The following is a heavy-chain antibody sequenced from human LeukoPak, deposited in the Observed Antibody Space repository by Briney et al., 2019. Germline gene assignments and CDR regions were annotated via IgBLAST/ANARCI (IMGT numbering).Heavy chain of an antibody. V-gene: IGHV3-30*02. CDR1: GFTFDDYA. CDR2: IRHDGSNK. J-gene: IGHJ6*03. D-gene: IGHD3-22*01. Sequence: GGSLRLSCTASGFTFDDYAITWFRQAPGKGLEWVAFIRHDGSNKYYADSVKGRFTISRDNSKNTLYLQMNSLRAGDTAVYYCAKGSKLVVITRDHYMAVWGKGTTVTISS. CDR3: AKGSKLVVITRDHYMAV.